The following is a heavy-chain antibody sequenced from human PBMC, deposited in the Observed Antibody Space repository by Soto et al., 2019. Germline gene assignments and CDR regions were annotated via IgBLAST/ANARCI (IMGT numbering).Heavy chain of an antibody. CDR1: GFTFSNYA. CDR2: ISASGGST. Sequence: GGSLRLSCAASGFTFSNYAMLWVRQAPGKGLEWVSRISASGGSTDYADSVKGRSTISRDNSKNTLYLQMNSLRAEDTAVYYCAKARPYYYGSGSYLFDYWGQGTLVTVSS. V-gene: IGHV3-23*01. J-gene: IGHJ4*02. D-gene: IGHD3-10*01. CDR3: AKARPYYYGSGSYLFDY.